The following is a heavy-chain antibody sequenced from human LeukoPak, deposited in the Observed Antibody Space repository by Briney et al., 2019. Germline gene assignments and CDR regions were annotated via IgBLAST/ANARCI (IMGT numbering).Heavy chain of an antibody. CDR3: ARRGPYYYDSSGPIYNWFDP. Sequence: GASVKVSCKASGYTFTSYGISWVRQAPGQGLEWMGGIIPIFGTANYAQKFQGRVTITADKSTSTAYMELSSLRSEDTAVYYCARRGPYYYDSSGPIYNWFDPWGQGTLVTVSS. CDR1: GYTFTSYG. D-gene: IGHD3-22*01. CDR2: IIPIFGTA. V-gene: IGHV1-69*06. J-gene: IGHJ5*02.